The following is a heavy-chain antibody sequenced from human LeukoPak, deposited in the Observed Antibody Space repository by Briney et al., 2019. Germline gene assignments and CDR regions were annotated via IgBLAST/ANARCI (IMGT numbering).Heavy chain of an antibody. J-gene: IGHJ3*02. CDR2: IYYSGST. V-gene: IGHV4-39*07. D-gene: IGHD5-12*01. CDR3: ARDGGYSGYEI. CDR1: GGSISSTSYY. Sequence: TSETLSLTCTVSGGSISSTSYYWGWIRQPPGKGLEWIGSIYYSGSTYYNPSLKSRVTISVDTSKNQFSLKLSSVTAADTAVYYCARDGGYSGYEIWGQGTMVTVSS.